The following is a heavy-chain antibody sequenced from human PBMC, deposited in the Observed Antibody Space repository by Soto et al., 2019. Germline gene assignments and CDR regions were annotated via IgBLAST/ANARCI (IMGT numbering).Heavy chain of an antibody. D-gene: IGHD1-7*01. V-gene: IGHV4-39*01. Sequence: QLQLQESGPGLVKPSETLSLTCTVSGGSISSSSYYWGWIRQPPGKGLEWIGSIYYSGSTYYNPSLKSRVTISVDTSKNQFSLKLSSVTAADTAVXYCARLTGGTRTTIFYFDYWGQGTLVTVSS. CDR1: GGSISSSSYY. CDR2: IYYSGST. CDR3: ARLTGGTRTTIFYFDY. J-gene: IGHJ4*02.